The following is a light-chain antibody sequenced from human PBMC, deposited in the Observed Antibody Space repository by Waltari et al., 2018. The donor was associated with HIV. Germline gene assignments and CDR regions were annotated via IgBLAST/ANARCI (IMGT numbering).Light chain of an antibody. CDR1: SLRSFF. V-gene: IGLV3-19*01. CDR2: GTN. J-gene: IGLJ1*01. Sequence: SSELTQDPVVSVALGQTINITCQGDSLRSFFANWYQQRPGQAHVLVVYGTNRRPSGVPDRFSASNSGNTSSLIISDSQAVDEADYYCHSRDTNGDHYVFGGGTRVIV. CDR3: HSRDTNGDHYV.